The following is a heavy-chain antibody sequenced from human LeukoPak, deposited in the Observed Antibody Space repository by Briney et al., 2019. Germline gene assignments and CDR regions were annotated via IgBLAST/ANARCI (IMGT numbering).Heavy chain of an antibody. CDR2: INPNSGGT. D-gene: IGHD1-7*01. Sequence: ASVKVSCKASGYTFTGYFMHWVRQAPGQGLEWMGWINPNSGGTNYAQMFQGRVTMTRDTSISTAYMELSRLRSDDTAVYYCARYRQAGTLDYWGQGTLVTVSS. V-gene: IGHV1-2*02. J-gene: IGHJ4*02. CDR3: ARYRQAGTLDY. CDR1: GYTFTGYF.